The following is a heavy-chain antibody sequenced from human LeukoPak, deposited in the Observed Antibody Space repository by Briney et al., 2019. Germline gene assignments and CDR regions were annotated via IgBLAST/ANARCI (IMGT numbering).Heavy chain of an antibody. V-gene: IGHV3-48*01. CDR2: ISSSSSTI. CDR3: ARGRGHDFWSGYNDY. J-gene: IGHJ4*02. Sequence: PGGSLRLSCAASGFTFSSYSMNWVRQAPGKGLEWVSYISSSSSTIYYADSVKGRFTISRDNAKNSLYLQMNSLRAEDTAVYYCARGRGHDFWSGYNDYWGREPWSPSPQ. CDR1: GFTFSSYS. D-gene: IGHD3-3*01.